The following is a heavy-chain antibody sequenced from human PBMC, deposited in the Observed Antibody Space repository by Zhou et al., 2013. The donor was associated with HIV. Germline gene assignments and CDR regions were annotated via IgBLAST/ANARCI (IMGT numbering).Heavy chain of an antibody. CDR3: ARDRPIGSYYFDY. D-gene: IGHD2-2*03. J-gene: IGHJ4*02. V-gene: IGHV1-69*04. Sequence: QVQLVQSGAEVKKPGSSVKVSCKAPGGTFSSYAINWVRQAPGQRLEWMGRIVPLLGITNYPQRFQDRVTITADKSTSTAYMELRSLRSDDTAVYYCARDRPIGSYYFDYWGQGTLVTVSS. CDR1: GGTFSSYA. CDR2: IVPLLGIT.